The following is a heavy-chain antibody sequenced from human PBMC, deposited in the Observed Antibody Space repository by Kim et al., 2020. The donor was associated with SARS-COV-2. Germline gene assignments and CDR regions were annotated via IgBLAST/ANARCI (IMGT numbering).Heavy chain of an antibody. CDR2: ISYDGSNK. CDR1: GFTFSSYG. D-gene: IGHD3-22*01. V-gene: IGHV3-30*18. Sequence: GSLRLSCAASGFTFSSYGMHWVRQAPGKGLEWVAVISYDGSNKYYADSVKGRFTISRDNSKNTLYLQMNSLRAEDTAVYYCAKDQMYYYDSSGYYGYYYYGMDVWGQGTTVTVSS. J-gene: IGHJ6*02. CDR3: AKDQMYYYDSSGYYGYYYYGMDV.